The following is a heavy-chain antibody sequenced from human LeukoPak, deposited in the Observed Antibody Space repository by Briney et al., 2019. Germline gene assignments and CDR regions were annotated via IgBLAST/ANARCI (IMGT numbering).Heavy chain of an antibody. CDR2: ISSSGSTI. CDR1: GFIFSSYV. D-gene: IGHD4-23*01. Sequence: GGSLRLSCAASGFIFSSYVMSWIRQAPGKGLEWVSYISSSGSTIYYADSVKGRFTISRDNAKNSLYLQMNSLRAEDTAVYYCATSLTTVVTGGFDYWGQGTLVTVSS. CDR3: ATSLTTVVTGGFDY. J-gene: IGHJ4*02. V-gene: IGHV3-11*01.